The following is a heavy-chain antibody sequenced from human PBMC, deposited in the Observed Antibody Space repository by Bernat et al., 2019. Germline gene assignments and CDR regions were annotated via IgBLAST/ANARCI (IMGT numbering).Heavy chain of an antibody. CDR3: AIPGEVTPNQPCAYDHGMDV. CDR1: GGSISSSSYY. V-gene: IGHV4-39*01. CDR2: IYYSGST. J-gene: IGHJ6*02. D-gene: IGHD2-21*02. Sequence: QLQLQESGPGLVKPSETLSLTCTVSGGSISSSSYYWGWIRQPPGKGLEWIGSIYYSGSTNYNPSLQSRVTISVDTSKNQFSLRLSCVPATHTAVYYCAIPGEVTPNQPCAYDHGMDVWGQGTTVTVSS.